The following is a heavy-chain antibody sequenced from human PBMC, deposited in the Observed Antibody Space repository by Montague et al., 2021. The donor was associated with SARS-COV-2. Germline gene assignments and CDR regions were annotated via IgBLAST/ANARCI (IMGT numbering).Heavy chain of an antibody. CDR3: ARGFRTVEMPTISFDY. J-gene: IGHJ4*02. V-gene: IGHV4-34*01. CDR1: GESVSGFY. D-gene: IGHD5-24*01. CDR2: INHSGSP. Sequence: ETLSLTCAVYGESVSGFYWGWIRQPPGEGLEWLGEINHSGSPNYNPSLKSRVTMSLDTSKDQFSLKLSSVTAADTAVYFCARGFRTVEMPTISFDYWGQGTLVTVSS.